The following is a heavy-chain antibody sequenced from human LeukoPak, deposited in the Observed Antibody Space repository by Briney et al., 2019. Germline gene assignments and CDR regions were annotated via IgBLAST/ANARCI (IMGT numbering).Heavy chain of an antibody. V-gene: IGHV4-34*01. CDR3: AREIRGYRVRRGFDP. Sequence: SETLSLTCAVYGGSFSGYYWSWIRQPPGKGLEWIGEINHSGSTNYNPSLKSRVTISVDTSKNQFSLKLSSVTAADTGVYYCAREIRGYRVRRGFDPWGQGTLVTVSS. J-gene: IGHJ5*02. CDR2: INHSGST. D-gene: IGHD5-18*01. CDR1: GGSFSGYY.